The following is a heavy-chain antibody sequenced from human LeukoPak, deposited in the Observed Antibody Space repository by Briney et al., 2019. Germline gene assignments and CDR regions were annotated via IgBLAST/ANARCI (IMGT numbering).Heavy chain of an antibody. V-gene: IGHV4-39*01. CDR2: IYYSGNT. CDR3: ARQTGSGLFILP. Sequence: SETLSLTCTVSAVSISSSNSYWGWIRQPPGKGLEWIGSIYYSGNTYYSASLKSQVSISIDTSKNQFSLRLTSVTAADTAVYYCARQTGSGLFILPGGQGTLVTVSS. J-gene: IGHJ4*02. D-gene: IGHD3/OR15-3a*01. CDR1: AVSISSSNSY.